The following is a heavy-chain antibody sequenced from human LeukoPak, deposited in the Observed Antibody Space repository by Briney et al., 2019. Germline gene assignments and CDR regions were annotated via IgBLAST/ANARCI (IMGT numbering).Heavy chain of an antibody. D-gene: IGHD2-8*02. CDR2: INWNGGST. CDR1: GFTFDDYG. CDR3: AKRMRYCTVGYCWNYFYMDV. V-gene: IGHV3-20*04. J-gene: IGHJ6*03. Sequence: RPGGSVRLSCEASGFTFDDYGMAWVRQAPGKGLDWVSSINWNGGSTGYADSVQGRFIISRDNAKNSLYLQMNSLRVEDTGFYYCAKRMRYCTVGYCWNYFYMDVWGKGTMVIVSS.